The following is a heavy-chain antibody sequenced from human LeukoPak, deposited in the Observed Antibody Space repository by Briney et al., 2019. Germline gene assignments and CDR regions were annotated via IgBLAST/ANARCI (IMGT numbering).Heavy chain of an antibody. CDR2: ISYDGGQK. J-gene: IGHJ4*02. CDR3: AKDFGGIFLTFFFDY. Sequence: GRSLRLSCAASGFTFSSYGMRWVRQTPGKGLEWVAVISYDGGQKSYVDSVKGRFTISRDNSKNTLYLQMNSLRPEDTAVYYCAKDFGGIFLTFFFDYWGQGTVVTVSS. V-gene: IGHV3-30*18. D-gene: IGHD3-3*01. CDR1: GFTFSSYG.